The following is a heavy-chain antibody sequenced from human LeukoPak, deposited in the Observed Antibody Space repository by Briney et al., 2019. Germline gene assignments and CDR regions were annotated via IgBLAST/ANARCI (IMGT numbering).Heavy chain of an antibody. CDR1: GITFSNYN. V-gene: IGHV3-21*01. Sequence: GGSLRLSCAAPGITFSNYNMNWVRQAPGKGLEWISAITSSSSYTFYADSVKGRFTISRDNAQNSLYLQMNSLRVEDTAIYYCARDPYNGAYSEGYYYYYMDVWGKGTTVTISS. CDR2: ITSSSSYT. CDR3: ARDPYNGAYSEGYYYYYMDV. J-gene: IGHJ6*03. D-gene: IGHD1-1*01.